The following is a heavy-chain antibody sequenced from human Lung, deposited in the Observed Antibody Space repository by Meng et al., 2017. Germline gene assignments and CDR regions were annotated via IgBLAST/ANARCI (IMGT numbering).Heavy chain of an antibody. CDR3: ARFDISSSGRGDY. Sequence: QGQRQESGPGLVKPSGTLSLTCAVSGGSITSSTWWSWVRQTPGKGLEWFGEIFHSGGTNYNPPLESRVTISVDKSKNQFSLKVYSVTAADTATYYCARFDISSSGRGDYWGQGILVTVSS. D-gene: IGHD1-26*01. J-gene: IGHJ4*02. CDR2: IFHSGGT. CDR1: GGSITSSTW. V-gene: IGHV4-4*02.